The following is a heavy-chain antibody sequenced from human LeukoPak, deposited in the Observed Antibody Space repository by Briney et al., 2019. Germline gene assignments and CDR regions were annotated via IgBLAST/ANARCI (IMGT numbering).Heavy chain of an antibody. Sequence: GGSLRPSCAASGFTFSSYAMHWVRQAPGKGLEWVAVISYDGSNKYYADSVKGRFTISRDNSKNTLYLQMNSLRAEDTAVYYCARGVDDYGDYWGQGTLVTVSS. CDR2: ISYDGSNK. V-gene: IGHV3-30-3*01. CDR3: ARGVDDYGDY. CDR1: GFTFSSYA. J-gene: IGHJ4*02.